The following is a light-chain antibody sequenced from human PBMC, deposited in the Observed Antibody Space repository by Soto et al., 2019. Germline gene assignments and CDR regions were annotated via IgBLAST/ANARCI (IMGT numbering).Light chain of an antibody. CDR2: KAS. Sequence: DIQMTQSPSTQSASVGDRVTITCRASQSISGWLAWYQQKPGKAPKLLIYKASSLESGVPSRFSGNGSGTEFTLTISSLQPDDFATYYCQQYNNYGSWTFGQGTKVEIK. CDR1: QSISGW. J-gene: IGKJ1*01. V-gene: IGKV1-5*03. CDR3: QQYNNYGSWT.